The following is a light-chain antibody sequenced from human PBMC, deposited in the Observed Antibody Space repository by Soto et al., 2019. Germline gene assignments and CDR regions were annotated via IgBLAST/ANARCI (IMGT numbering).Light chain of an antibody. J-gene: IGKJ1*01. Sequence: DIQRTQSPSTLPASLGDRVTITCRASQSISNWLAWYHQKPGTAPKLLIYHASTLRSEVPSRFSGSVSGAEFTLTISGLQADDFATYYCQQYMSYSFGQGTKVDTK. CDR2: HAS. CDR1: QSISNW. CDR3: QQYMSYS. V-gene: IGKV1-5*01.